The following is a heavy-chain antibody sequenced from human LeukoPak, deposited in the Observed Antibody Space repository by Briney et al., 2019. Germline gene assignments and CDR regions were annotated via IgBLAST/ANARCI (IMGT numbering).Heavy chain of an antibody. CDR3: ARDQVGIAAAGTPLDY. CDR1: GFTFSSYT. D-gene: IGHD6-13*01. CDR2: IAGSSGYI. J-gene: IGHJ4*02. V-gene: IGHV3-21*01. Sequence: GGSLRLSCAASGFTFSSYTMNWVRQAPGKGLEWVSSIAGSSGYISYADSVKGRFTISRDNSKNTLYLQMNSLRAEDTAVYYCARDQVGIAAAGTPLDYWGQGTLVTVSS.